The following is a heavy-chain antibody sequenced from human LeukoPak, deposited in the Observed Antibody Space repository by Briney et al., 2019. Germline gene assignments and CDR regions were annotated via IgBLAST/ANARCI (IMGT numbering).Heavy chain of an antibody. CDR1: GGSISSSSYY. J-gene: IGHJ4*02. D-gene: IGHD3-3*01. CDR2: IYYSGST. Sequence: SSETLSLTCTVSGGSISSSSYYWGWIRQPPGKRLEWIGSIYYSGSTYYNPSLKSRVTISVDTSKNQFSLKLSSVTAADTAVYYCASLYYDFWSGYSDYWGQGTLVTVSS. V-gene: IGHV4-39*01. CDR3: ASLYYDFWSGYSDY.